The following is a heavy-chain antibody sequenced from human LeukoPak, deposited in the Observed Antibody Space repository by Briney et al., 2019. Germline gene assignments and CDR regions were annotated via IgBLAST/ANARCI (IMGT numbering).Heavy chain of an antibody. V-gene: IGHV4-39*01. J-gene: IGHJ4*02. CDR2: IYYSGST. D-gene: IGHD4-17*01. CDR1: GGSISSSSYY. CDR3: ASNYGDSYLSFDY. Sequence: SETLSLTCTVSGGSISSSSYYWGWIRQPPGKGLEWIGSIYYSGSTYYNPSLKSRVTISVDTSKNQFFLKLSSVTAADTAVYYCASNYGDSYLSFDYWGQGTLVTVSS.